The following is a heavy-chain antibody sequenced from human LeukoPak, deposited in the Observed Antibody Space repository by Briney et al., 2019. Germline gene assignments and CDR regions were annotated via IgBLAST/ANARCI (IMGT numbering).Heavy chain of an antibody. D-gene: IGHD1-26*01. CDR3: ARVTTGIVGATTYYYYYYMDV. J-gene: IGHJ6*03. V-gene: IGHV3-23*01. Sequence: GGTLRLSCAASGFTFSSYGMSWVRQAPGKGLEWVSAISGSGGSTYYADSVKGRFTISRDNSKNTLYLQMNSLRAEDTAVYYCARVTTGIVGATTYYYYYYMDVWGKGTTVTVSS. CDR2: ISGSGGST. CDR1: GFTFSSYG.